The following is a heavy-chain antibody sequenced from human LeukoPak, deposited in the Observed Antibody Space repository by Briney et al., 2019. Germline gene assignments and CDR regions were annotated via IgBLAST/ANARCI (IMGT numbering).Heavy chain of an antibody. CDR3: ARAHGDYYDSSGYSL. CDR1: GFTFSDYY. Sequence: GGSLRLSCAASGFTFSDYYMSWVRQAPGKGLGWVAYISRSGSTIYYADSVKGRFTISRDNAKNSLYLQMNSLRAEDTAVYYCARAHGDYYDSSGYSLWGQGTLVTVSS. CDR2: ISRSGSTI. V-gene: IGHV3-11*01. D-gene: IGHD3-22*01. J-gene: IGHJ4*02.